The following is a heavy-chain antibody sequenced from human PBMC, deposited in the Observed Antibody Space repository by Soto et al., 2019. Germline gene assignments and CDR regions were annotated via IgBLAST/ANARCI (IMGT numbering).Heavy chain of an antibody. CDR3: ASRLFWIGYIGGIDV. CDR2: MNPNSGNT. D-gene: IGHD3-3*01. Sequence: QVQLVQSGAEVKKPGASVKVSCKASGYTFTSYDINWVRQATGQGLEWMGWMNPNSGNTGYAQKFQGRVTMTRNPSISTAYMELSSLRSEDTALYYCASRLFWIGYIGGIDVWGQGTTVTVSS. V-gene: IGHV1-8*01. CDR1: GYTFTSYD. J-gene: IGHJ6*02.